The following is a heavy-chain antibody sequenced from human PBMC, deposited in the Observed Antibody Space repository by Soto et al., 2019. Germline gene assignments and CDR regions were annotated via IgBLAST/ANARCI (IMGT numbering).Heavy chain of an antibody. CDR3: ARADEYYYDSSGPSYAFDI. CDR1: GGFISSYY. D-gene: IGHD3-22*01. J-gene: IGHJ3*02. CDR2: IYYSGCT. Sequence: PSETLSLTCTVSGGFISSYYWSWIRQPPGKGLEWIGYIYYSGCTNYNPSLKSRVTISVDTSKNQFSLKLSSVTAADTAVYYCARADEYYYDSSGPSYAFDIWGQGTMVAVSS. V-gene: IGHV4-59*01.